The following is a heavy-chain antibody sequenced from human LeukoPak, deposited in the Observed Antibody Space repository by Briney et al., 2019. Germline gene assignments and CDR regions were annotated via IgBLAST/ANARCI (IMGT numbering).Heavy chain of an antibody. CDR2: IKQDGSEK. V-gene: IGHV3-7*01. D-gene: IGHD6-13*01. J-gene: IGHJ4*02. CDR1: GFTFSSYW. Sequence: GRSLRLSCAASGFTFSSYWMSWVRQAPGKGLEWVANIKQDGSEKYYVDSVKGRFTISRDNAKNSLYLQMNSLRAEDTAVYYCARGSRRAAGNFDYWGQGTLVTVSS. CDR3: ARGSRRAAGNFDY.